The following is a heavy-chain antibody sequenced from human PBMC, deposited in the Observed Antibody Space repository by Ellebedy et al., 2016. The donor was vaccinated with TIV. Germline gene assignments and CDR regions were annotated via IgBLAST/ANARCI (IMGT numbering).Heavy chain of an antibody. V-gene: IGHV3-66*01. J-gene: IGHJ4*02. D-gene: IGHD3/OR15-3a*01. CDR1: GFTVTSNY. Sequence: PGGSLRLSCAASGFTVTSNYMSWIRQAPGKGLEWVSVYYSGGSKYYADSVKDRFIISRDNSKNTLFLQMSSLRVEDTAVYYCARGTFGRGRSGFLDYWGQGILVTVSS. CDR2: YYSGGSK. CDR3: ARGTFGRGRSGFLDY.